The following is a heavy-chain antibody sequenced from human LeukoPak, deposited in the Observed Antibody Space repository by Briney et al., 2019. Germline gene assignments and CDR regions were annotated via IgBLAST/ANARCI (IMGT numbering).Heavy chain of an antibody. D-gene: IGHD1-26*01. CDR3: ARDLTGRIGGSYYFDY. CDR2: IYYSGST. J-gene: IGHJ4*02. CDR1: GGSISSGGYY. V-gene: IGHV4-61*08. Sequence: SETLSLTCTVSGGSISSGGYYWSWIRQHPGKGLEWIGYIYYSGSTNYNPSLESRVTISVDTSKNQFSLKLSSVTAADTAVYYCARDLTGRIGGSYYFDYWGQGTLVTVSS.